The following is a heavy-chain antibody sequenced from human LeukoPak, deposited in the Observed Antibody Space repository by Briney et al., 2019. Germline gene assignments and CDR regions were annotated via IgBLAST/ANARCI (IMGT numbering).Heavy chain of an antibody. CDR2: INPSGGST. V-gene: IGHV1-46*01. J-gene: IGHJ5*02. Sequence: ASVKVSCKASGYTFTSYYMHWVRQAPGQGLEWMGIINPSGGSTSYAQKFQGRVTMTRDMSTSTVYMELSSLRSEDTAVYYCARDIRYYGSGSYDQANWFDPWGQGTLVTVSS. CDR1: GYTFTSYY. CDR3: ARDIRYYGSGSYDQANWFDP. D-gene: IGHD3-10*01.